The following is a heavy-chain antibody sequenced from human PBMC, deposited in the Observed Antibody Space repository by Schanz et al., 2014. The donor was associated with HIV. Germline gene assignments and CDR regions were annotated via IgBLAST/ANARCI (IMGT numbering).Heavy chain of an antibody. V-gene: IGHV3-11*01. CDR3: ARGEDLGYSSTLGF. CDR2: ISDTGTTT. D-gene: IGHD6-13*01. J-gene: IGHJ1*01. CDR1: GFTFNDYY. Sequence: QVQLVESGGGLVKPGGSLRLSCAASGFTFNDYYMTWLRQAPGKGLEWVSYISDTGTTTYYADSVNGRFTISRDNAKNSMFLQMNSLRGEDTAVYYCARGEDLGYSSTLGFWGQAPL.